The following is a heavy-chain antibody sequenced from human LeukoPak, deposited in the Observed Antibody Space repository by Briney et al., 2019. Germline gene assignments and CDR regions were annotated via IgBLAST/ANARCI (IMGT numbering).Heavy chain of an antibody. CDR1: GGTFSSYA. CDR2: IIPIFGTA. Sequence: GASVKVSCKASGGTFSSYAISWVRQAPGQGLEWMGGIIPIFGTANYAQKFQGSVTITADESTSTAYMELSSLRSEDTAIYYCARAHSGYDVKYFAYWGQGTLVTVSS. V-gene: IGHV1-69*13. D-gene: IGHD5-12*01. CDR3: ARAHSGYDVKYFAY. J-gene: IGHJ4*02.